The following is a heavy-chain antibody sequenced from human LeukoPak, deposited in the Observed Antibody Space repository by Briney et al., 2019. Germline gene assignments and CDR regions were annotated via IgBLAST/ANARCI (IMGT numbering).Heavy chain of an antibody. CDR3: ARDPHYYWYFDL. J-gene: IGHJ2*01. CDR1: GGTFSSYA. V-gene: IGHV1-69*01. CDR2: IIPIFGTA. Sequence: SVKLSCKASGGTFSSYAISWVRQAPGQGLEWMGGIIPIFGTANYAQKFQGRVTITADESTSTAYMELSSLRSEDTAVYFCARDPHYYWYFDLWGRGTLVTVSS.